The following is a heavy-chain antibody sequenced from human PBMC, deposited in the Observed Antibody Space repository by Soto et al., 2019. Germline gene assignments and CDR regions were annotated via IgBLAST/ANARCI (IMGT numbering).Heavy chain of an antibody. CDR3: ARDSSSWYYYGMDV. V-gene: IGHV3-11*01. D-gene: IGHD6-13*01. J-gene: IGHJ6*02. CDR2: ISSSGSTI. Sequence: GGSLRLSCAASGFTFSDYYMSCIRQAPGKGLEWVSYISSSGSTIYYADSVKGRFTISRDNAKNSLYLQMNSLRAEDTAVYYCARDSSSWYYYGMDVWGQGTKVTVYS. CDR1: GFTFSDYY.